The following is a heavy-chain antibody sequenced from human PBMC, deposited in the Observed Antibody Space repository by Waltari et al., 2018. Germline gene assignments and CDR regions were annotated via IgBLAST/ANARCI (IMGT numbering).Heavy chain of an antibody. CDR1: GGTFSSYA. CDR3: ARDTARYYGSGSYSFDY. D-gene: IGHD3-10*01. J-gene: IGHJ4*02. V-gene: IGHV1-69*01. CDR2: IIPIFGTA. Sequence: QVQLVQSGAEVKKPGSSVKVSCKASGGTFSSYAISWVRQAPGQGLEWMGGIIPIFGTANYAQKFQGRVTITADESTSTAYMGLSSLRSEDTAVYYCARDTARYYGSGSYSFDYWGQGTLVTVSS.